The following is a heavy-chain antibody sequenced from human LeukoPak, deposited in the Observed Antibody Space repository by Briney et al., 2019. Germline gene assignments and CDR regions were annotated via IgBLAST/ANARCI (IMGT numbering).Heavy chain of an antibody. D-gene: IGHD2-15*01. Sequence: GASVKVSCKASGYTFTDYYMLWVRQAPGQGLEWMGWINPNSGDTNHAQNFQGRVTLTRDTSISTAYMELSSLRSDDSAVYYGAGEYCSGGSCRQGFDYWGQGTLVTVSS. J-gene: IGHJ4*02. CDR2: INPNSGDT. CDR3: AGEYCSGGSCRQGFDY. V-gene: IGHV1-2*02. CDR1: GYTFTDYY.